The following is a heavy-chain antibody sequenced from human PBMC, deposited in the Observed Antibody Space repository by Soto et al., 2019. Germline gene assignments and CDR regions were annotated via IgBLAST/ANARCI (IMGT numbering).Heavy chain of an antibody. CDR1: GFTFSTYA. V-gene: IGHV3-23*01. D-gene: IGHD2-2*01. CDR3: AKNKGGNYCSRTSCLYSFDY. J-gene: IGHJ4*02. CDR2: ISDSGST. Sequence: EVQLLESGGGLVQPGGSLRLSCAASGFTFSTYAMSWVRQALGKGLEWVSTISDSGSTYYADSVKGRFTISRDNSRNSLYLEMNSLRAEDTAVYYCAKNKGGNYCSRTSCLYSFDYWGQGSLVTVSS.